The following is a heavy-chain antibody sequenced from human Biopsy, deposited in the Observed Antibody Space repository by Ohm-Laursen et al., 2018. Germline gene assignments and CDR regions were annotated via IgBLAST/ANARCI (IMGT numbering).Heavy chain of an antibody. CDR1: GGSIKSYY. V-gene: IGHV4-59*01. CDR2: IYYTGHT. D-gene: IGHD7-27*01. J-gene: IGHJ4*02. Sequence: GTLSLTWTVSGGSIKSYYWNWIRQSPGKGLEWIGFIYYTGHTNYNPSLKSRAAISVDTSKNQFSLKVISVTAADTAVYYCARLTGDPSYWGQGILVTVSS. CDR3: ARLTGDPSY.